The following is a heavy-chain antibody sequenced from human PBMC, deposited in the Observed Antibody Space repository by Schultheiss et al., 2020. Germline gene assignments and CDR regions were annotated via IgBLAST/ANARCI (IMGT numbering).Heavy chain of an antibody. CDR2: INHSGST. D-gene: IGHD6-19*01. CDR3: ARFSGWYYYYYYMDV. Sequence: SDTLSLTCTVSGGSISSTSYYWSWIRQPPGKGLEWIGEINHSGSTNYNPSLKSRVTISVDTSKNQFSLKLSSVTAADTAVYYCARFSGWYYYYYYMDVWGKGTTVTVSS. CDR1: GGSISSTSYY. V-gene: IGHV4-39*07. J-gene: IGHJ6*03.